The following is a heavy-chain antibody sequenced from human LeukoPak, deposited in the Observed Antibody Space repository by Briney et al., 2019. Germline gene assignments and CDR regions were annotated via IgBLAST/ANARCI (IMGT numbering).Heavy chain of an antibody. Sequence: PGGSLRLSCVASGFTFDNYAMHWVRQTPGKGLEWVSGIGRNGGSLGYADSVKGRFTISRDDAKNSLYLQLNGLRTDDTALYYCAKDRGSLVDTGTIDYWGQGTLVTVSS. V-gene: IGHV3-9*01. CDR3: AKDRGSLVDTGTIDY. D-gene: IGHD5-18*01. CDR1: GFTFDNYA. CDR2: IGRNGGSL. J-gene: IGHJ4*02.